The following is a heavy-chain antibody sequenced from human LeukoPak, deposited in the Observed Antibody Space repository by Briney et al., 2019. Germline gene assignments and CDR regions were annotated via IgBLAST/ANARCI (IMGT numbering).Heavy chain of an antibody. CDR1: GGSFSGYY. J-gene: IGHJ6*03. CDR3: ARVVPAADYYYYYMDV. CDR2: INHSGST. Sequence: PSETLSLTCAVYGGSFSGYYWSWIRQPPGKGLEWIGEINHSGSTNYNPSLKSRVTISVDTSKNQFSLKLSSVTAADTAVYYCARVVPAADYYYYYMDVWGKGTTVTISS. V-gene: IGHV4-34*01. D-gene: IGHD2-2*01.